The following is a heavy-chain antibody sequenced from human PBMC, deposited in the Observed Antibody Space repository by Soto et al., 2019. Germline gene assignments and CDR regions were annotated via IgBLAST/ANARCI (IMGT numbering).Heavy chain of an antibody. V-gene: IGHV3-30*18. CDR2: ISYDGTNK. Sequence: PGGSLRLSCAASGFTFRNFGMHWVRQAPGKGLEWVAVISYDGTNKYYADSVKGRFTISRDNSKNTLYLQINSLRAEDTAVYYCAKAVPPFVVVTASDYWGQGTLGTVSS. CDR3: AKAVPPFVVVTASDY. J-gene: IGHJ4*02. CDR1: GFTFRNFG. D-gene: IGHD2-21*02.